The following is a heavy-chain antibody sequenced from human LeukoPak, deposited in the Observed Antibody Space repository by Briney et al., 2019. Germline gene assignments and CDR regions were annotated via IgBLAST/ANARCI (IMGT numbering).Heavy chain of an antibody. CDR1: GFTSSSYG. J-gene: IGHJ6*03. Sequence: SGGSLRLSCAASGFTSSSYGMHWVRQAPGKGLEWVAFIRYDGSNKYYADSVKGRFTISRDNSKNTLYLQMNSLRAEDTAVYYCAREKDTAMVWGYYYYMDVWGKGTTVTVSS. CDR3: AREKDTAMVWGYYYYMDV. V-gene: IGHV3-30*02. D-gene: IGHD5-18*01. CDR2: IRYDGSNK.